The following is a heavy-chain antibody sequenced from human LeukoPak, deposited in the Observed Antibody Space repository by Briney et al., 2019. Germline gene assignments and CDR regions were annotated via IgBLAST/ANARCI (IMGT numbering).Heavy chain of an antibody. Sequence: SETLSLTCAVYGGSFSGYYWSWIRQPAGKGLEWIGRIYTSGSTNYNPSLKSRVTMSVDTSKKQFSLKLSSVTAADTAVYYCARSWSGSYLIGNVYYFDYWGQGTLVTVSS. CDR3: ARSWSGSYLIGNVYYFDY. CDR1: GGSFSGYY. J-gene: IGHJ4*02. CDR2: IYTSGST. V-gene: IGHV4-59*10. D-gene: IGHD1-26*01.